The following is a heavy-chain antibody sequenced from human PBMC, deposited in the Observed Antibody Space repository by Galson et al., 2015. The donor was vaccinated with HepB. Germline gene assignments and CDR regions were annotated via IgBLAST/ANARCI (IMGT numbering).Heavy chain of an antibody. CDR2: ISGSGGST. CDR3: ARGGDADTAMVQLRFDY. D-gene: IGHD5-18*01. V-gene: IGHV3-23*01. CDR1: GFTFSSYA. J-gene: IGHJ4*02. Sequence: SLRLSCAASGFTFSSYAMSWVRQAPGKGLEWVSAISGSGGSTYYADSVRGRFTISRDNSKNTLYLQMNSLRAEDTAVYYCARGGDADTAMVQLRFDYWGQGTLVTVSS.